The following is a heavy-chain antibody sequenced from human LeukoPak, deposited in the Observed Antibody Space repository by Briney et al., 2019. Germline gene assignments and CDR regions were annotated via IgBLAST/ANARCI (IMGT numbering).Heavy chain of an antibody. D-gene: IGHD3-10*01. J-gene: IGHJ4*02. CDR2: IYYSGST. Sequence: SETLSLTCTVSGGSISSSSYYWGWIRQPPGKGLEWIGSIYYSGSTYYNPSLKSRVTISVDTSKNQFSLKLSSVTAADTAVYYCARQITMVRGVIIRDYWGQGTLVTVSS. CDR3: ARQITMVRGVIIRDY. V-gene: IGHV4-39*07. CDR1: GGSISSSSYY.